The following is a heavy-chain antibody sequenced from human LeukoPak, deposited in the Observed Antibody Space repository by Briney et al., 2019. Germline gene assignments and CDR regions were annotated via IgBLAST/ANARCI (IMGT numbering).Heavy chain of an antibody. CDR1: GFTFDDYT. Sequence: PGGSLRLSCAASGFTFDDYTMSWVRQAPGKGLEWVSGINWNGGSTGYVDSVKGRFTISRDNAKNSVFLQMNSLRVEDSAVYYCATYYDVLNGYHKMDSWGQGTLVTVSS. J-gene: IGHJ5*02. CDR2: INWNGGST. D-gene: IGHD3-9*01. V-gene: IGHV3-20*04. CDR3: ATYYDVLNGYHKMDS.